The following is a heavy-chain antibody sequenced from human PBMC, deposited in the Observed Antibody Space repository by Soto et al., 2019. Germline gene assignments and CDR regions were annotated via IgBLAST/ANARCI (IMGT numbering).Heavy chain of an antibody. Sequence: PSETLSLTCAVYGGSFSGYYWSWIRQPPGKGLEWIGEINHSGSTNYNPSLKSRDTISVDTSKNQFSLKLSSVTAADTAVYYCARFRRGLVPLSGGYYYMDVWGKGTTVTVSS. V-gene: IGHV4-34*01. J-gene: IGHJ6*03. CDR1: GGSFSGYY. CDR3: ARFRRGLVPLSGGYYYMDV. CDR2: INHSGST. D-gene: IGHD2-8*02.